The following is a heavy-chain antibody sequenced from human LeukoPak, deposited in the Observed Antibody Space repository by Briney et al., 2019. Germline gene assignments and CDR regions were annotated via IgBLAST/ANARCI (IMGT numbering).Heavy chain of an antibody. D-gene: IGHD5-12*01. CDR3: ARHIVATIGIRGWFDP. Sequence: GSLRLSCSASGFTFSTYWMSWVRQAPGKGLEWVANMRRDGNEIYYLDSVRGRFTISRDNAKNSLYLQMNSLRAEDTAVYYCARHIVATIGIRGWFDPWGQGTLVTVSS. CDR2: MRRDGNEI. V-gene: IGHV3-7*01. J-gene: IGHJ5*02. CDR1: GFTFSTYW.